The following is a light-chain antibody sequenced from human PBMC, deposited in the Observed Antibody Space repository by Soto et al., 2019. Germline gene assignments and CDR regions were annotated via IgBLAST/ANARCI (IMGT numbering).Light chain of an antibody. V-gene: IGKV3-11*01. J-gene: IGKJ4*01. CDR2: DAT. CDR1: ESVSTL. CDR3: QQRSNWLT. Sequence: EIVLTQSPDTLSLSPGERATLSCRASESVSTLLAWYQHKPGQAPRLLIYDATNRASGIPARFSGSGSGTDFTLTISSLEPEDFAFYYCQQRSNWLTFGGGTKVEIK.